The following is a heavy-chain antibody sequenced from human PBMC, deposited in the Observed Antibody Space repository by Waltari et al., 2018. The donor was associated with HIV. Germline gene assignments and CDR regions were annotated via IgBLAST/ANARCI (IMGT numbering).Heavy chain of an antibody. CDR2: LYPGDSDT. D-gene: IGHD2-2*01. CDR1: GYSFTSYW. V-gene: IGHV5-51*01. Sequence: EVQLVQSGAEVTKPGESLKISCKGSGYSFTSYWLGWLRQLPGEGLEWMGILYPGDSDTRYSPSFQGQVTISADKSISTAYLQWSSLKASDTAMYYCARHSSTPMVSHYYGMDVWGQGTTVTVSS. J-gene: IGHJ6*02. CDR3: ARHSSTPMVSHYYGMDV.